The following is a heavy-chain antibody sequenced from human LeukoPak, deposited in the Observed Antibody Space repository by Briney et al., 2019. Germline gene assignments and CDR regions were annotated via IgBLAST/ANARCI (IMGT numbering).Heavy chain of an antibody. J-gene: IGHJ4*02. CDR2: ISGSGGST. Sequence: PGGSLRLSCAASGFTFSSCAMSWVRQAPGKGLEWVSAISGSGGSTYYADSVKGRFTISRDNSKNTLYLQMNSLRAEDTAVYYCAKDNYSYDSSGYYSVYWGQGTLVTVSS. D-gene: IGHD3-22*01. CDR1: GFTFSSCA. V-gene: IGHV3-23*01. CDR3: AKDNYSYDSSGYYSVY.